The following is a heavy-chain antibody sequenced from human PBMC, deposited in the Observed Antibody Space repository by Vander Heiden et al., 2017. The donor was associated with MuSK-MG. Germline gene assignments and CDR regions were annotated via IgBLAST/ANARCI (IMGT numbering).Heavy chain of an antibody. V-gene: IGHV4-61*02. CDR2: IYTSGST. CDR1: GGSISSGSYY. J-gene: IGHJ5*02. CDR3: ARAMTTVTTGWFDP. Sequence: VQLQESGPGLVKPSQTLSLTCTVSGGSISSGSYYWSWIRQPAGKGLEWIGRIYTSGSTNYNPSLKSRVTISVDTSKNQFSLKLSSVTAADTAVYYCARAMTTVTTGWFDPWGQGTLVTVSS. D-gene: IGHD4-17*01.